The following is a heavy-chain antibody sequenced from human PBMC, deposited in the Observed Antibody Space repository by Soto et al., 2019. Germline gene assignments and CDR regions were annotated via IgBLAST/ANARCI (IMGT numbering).Heavy chain of an antibody. Sequence: QVQLVQSGAEVKKPGSSVKVSCKASGGTFSSYAISWVRQAPGQGLEWMGGIIPIFGTANYAQKFQGRVTITADESTSTAYMELSSLRSGDTAVYYCARDREVEYTQGSGRGYFDYWGQGPLVTVSS. V-gene: IGHV1-69*12. J-gene: IGHJ4*02. D-gene: IGHD6-6*01. CDR3: ARDREVEYTQGSGRGYFDY. CDR2: IIPIFGTA. CDR1: GGTFSSYA.